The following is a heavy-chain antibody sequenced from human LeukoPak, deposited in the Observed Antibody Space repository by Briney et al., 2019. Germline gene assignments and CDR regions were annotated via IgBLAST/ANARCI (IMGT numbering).Heavy chain of an antibody. V-gene: IGHV3-23*01. CDR2: ISGNGGST. CDR3: AREPTGYFDY. CDR1: GFTFRSYA. J-gene: IGHJ4*02. Sequence: XPGGSLRLSCAAPGFTFRSYAMSWVRQVPGKGLEWVSAISGNGGSTYYADSVKGRFTISRDNSKNTLYLQMNSLRAEDTAVYYCAREPTGYFDYWGQGTLVTVSS. D-gene: IGHD3-9*01.